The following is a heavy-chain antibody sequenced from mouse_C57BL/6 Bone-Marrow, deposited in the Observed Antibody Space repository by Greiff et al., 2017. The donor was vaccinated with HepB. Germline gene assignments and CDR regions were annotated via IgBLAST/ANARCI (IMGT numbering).Heavy chain of an antibody. V-gene: IGHV5-4*01. Sequence: EVQLVESGGGLVKPGGSLKLSCAASGFTFSSYAMSWVRQTPEKGLEWVATISDGGSYTYYPDNVKGRFTISRDNAKTNLYLQMSHLKSEDTAMYYCARETLRDYFDYWGQGTTLTVSS. CDR3: ARETLRDYFDY. CDR1: GFTFSSYA. J-gene: IGHJ2*01. D-gene: IGHD1-1*01. CDR2: ISDGGSYT.